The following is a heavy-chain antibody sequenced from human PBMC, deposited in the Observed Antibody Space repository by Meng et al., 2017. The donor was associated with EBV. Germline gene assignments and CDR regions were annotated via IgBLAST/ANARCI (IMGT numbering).Heavy chain of an antibody. V-gene: IGHV4-39*01. J-gene: IGHJ5*02. CDR1: XASISSFYY. Sequence: QLQLRESGPGQVKPSETLSLTCTVPXASISSFYYWGWIRQPPGRGLEWIGSVHYTGSTYYSPSLKSRVTVSVDTSKNQFSLRLTSVTAADTAVYYCARPFPSWQSPRLDPFGAWGQGTLVTVSS. CDR3: ARPFPSWQSPRLDPFGA. D-gene: IGHD6-19*01. CDR2: VHYTGST.